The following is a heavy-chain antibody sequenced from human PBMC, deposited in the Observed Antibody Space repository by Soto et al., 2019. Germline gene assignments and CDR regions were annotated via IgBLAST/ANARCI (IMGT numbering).Heavy chain of an antibody. D-gene: IGHD6-19*01. Sequence: NPSETLSLTCSVSGASVSSGSFYWSWIRQPPGKGLEWIGFIYNNETFNYNPSLKSRVTLSVDTSKHQFSLKLSSVTAADTAVYYCARVPLRYSSSPNFDSWGQGALVTVSS. CDR3: ARVPLRYSSSPNFDS. V-gene: IGHV4-61*01. CDR2: IYNNETF. J-gene: IGHJ4*02. CDR1: GASVSSGSFY.